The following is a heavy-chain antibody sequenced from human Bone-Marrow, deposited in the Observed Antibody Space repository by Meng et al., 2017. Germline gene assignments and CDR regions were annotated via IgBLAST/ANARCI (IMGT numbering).Heavy chain of an antibody. J-gene: IGHJ4*02. V-gene: IGHV3-48*03. CDR3: AKDRAGIWFGVFNY. Sequence: GESLKISCAASGFTFSSYEMNWVRQAPGKGLEWVSYISSSGSTIYYADSVKGRFTISRDNSKNTLYLQMNSLRAEDTAVYYCAKDRAGIWFGVFNYWGQGTMVTVSS. CDR1: GFTFSSYE. D-gene: IGHD3-10*01. CDR2: ISSSGSTI.